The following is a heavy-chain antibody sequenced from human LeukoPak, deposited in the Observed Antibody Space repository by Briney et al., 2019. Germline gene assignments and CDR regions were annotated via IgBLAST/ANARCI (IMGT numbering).Heavy chain of an antibody. CDR2: INHSGST. J-gene: IGHJ4*02. D-gene: IGHD3-22*01. CDR1: GGSFTGNY. V-gene: IGHV4-34*01. Sequence: SETLSLTCAVYGGSFTGNYWRWIRQPPGKGLEWIGEINHSGSTYYNPSLKSRVTISVDTSKNQFSLKLSSVTAADTAVYYCARDGYYYDSSGYEWGQGTLVTVSS. CDR3: ARDGYYYDSSGYE.